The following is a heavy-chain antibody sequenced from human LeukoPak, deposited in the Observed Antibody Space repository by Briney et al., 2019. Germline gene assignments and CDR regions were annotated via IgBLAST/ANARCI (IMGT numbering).Heavy chain of an antibody. J-gene: IGHJ3*01. V-gene: IGHV3-30*03. CDR1: GFTFSSYG. Sequence: GGSLRLSCAASGFTFSSYGMHWVRQAPGKGLEWVAVISYDGSNKYYADSVKGRFTISRDNAKSTLYLQMNSLRAEDTAVYYCARGGYYAFGAFDVWGQGTMVTVSP. CDR3: ARGGYYAFGAFDV. CDR2: ISYDGSNK. D-gene: IGHD3-3*01.